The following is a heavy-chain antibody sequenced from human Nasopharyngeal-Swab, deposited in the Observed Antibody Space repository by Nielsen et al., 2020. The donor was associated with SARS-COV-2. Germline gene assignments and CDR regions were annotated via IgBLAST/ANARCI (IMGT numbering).Heavy chain of an antibody. CDR2: ITWNSGI. Sequence: SLKISCAASGFTYDDYAMHWVRQAPGKGLEWVSGITWNSGIGYADSVKGRFTISRDNAENSLYLQMNSLRAEDTALYYCAKGWVATTSLLDYWGQGTLVTVSS. CDR3: AKGWVATTSLLDY. J-gene: IGHJ4*02. CDR1: GFTYDDYA. D-gene: IGHD5-12*01. V-gene: IGHV3-9*01.